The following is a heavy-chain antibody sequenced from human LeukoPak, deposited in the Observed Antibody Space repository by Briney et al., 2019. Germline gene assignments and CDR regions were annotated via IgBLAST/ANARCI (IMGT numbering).Heavy chain of an antibody. CDR2: IKQDGSEK. J-gene: IGHJ6*02. V-gene: IGHV3-7*04. Sequence: GGSLRLSCAASGFTFSSYWMSWIRQAPGKGLEWVANIKQDGSEKYYVDSVKGRFTISRDNAKNSLYLQMNSLRAEDTAVYYCARDSYDSSGYYGYYYYGMDVWGQGTTVTVSS. CDR1: GFTFSSYW. CDR3: ARDSYDSSGYYGYYYYGMDV. D-gene: IGHD3-22*01.